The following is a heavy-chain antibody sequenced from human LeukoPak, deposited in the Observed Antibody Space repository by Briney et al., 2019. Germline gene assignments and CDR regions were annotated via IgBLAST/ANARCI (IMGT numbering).Heavy chain of an antibody. Sequence: PGGSLRLSCAASGFTFSSYAMSWVRQAPGKGLEWVSAISGSGGSTYYADSVKGRFTISRDNSKNTLYLQMNSLRAEDTAVYYCAKVPSYGDYLPKFFYYFDYWGQGTLVTVSS. CDR1: GFTFSSYA. CDR2: ISGSGGST. V-gene: IGHV3-23*01. CDR3: AKVPSYGDYLPKFFYYFDY. D-gene: IGHD4-17*01. J-gene: IGHJ4*02.